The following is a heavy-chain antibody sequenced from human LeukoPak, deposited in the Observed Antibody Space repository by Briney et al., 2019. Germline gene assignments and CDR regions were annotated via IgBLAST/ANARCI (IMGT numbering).Heavy chain of an antibody. V-gene: IGHV1-8*02. Sequence: ASVKVSCKASGYTFTGYYMHWVRQAPGQGLEWMGWMNPNSGDTGYAQKFQGRVTMTRNTSISTAYMELSSLRSEDTAVYYCARQDDSSAHDYWGQGTLVTVSS. CDR2: MNPNSGDT. CDR1: GYTFTGYY. J-gene: IGHJ4*02. CDR3: ARQDDSSAHDY. D-gene: IGHD3-22*01.